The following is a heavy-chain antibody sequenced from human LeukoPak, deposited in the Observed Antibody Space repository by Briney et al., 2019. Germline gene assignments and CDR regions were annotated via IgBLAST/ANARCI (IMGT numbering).Heavy chain of an antibody. J-gene: IGHJ4*02. CDR1: GYTFNGYY. D-gene: IGHD3-22*01. CDR2: INPKSGGT. V-gene: IGHV1-2*02. Sequence: GASVKVSCKASGYTFNGYYMHWVRQAPGQGLEWMGWINPKSGGTNYARKFKGRVTMTRDRPISTVYMELNRLKSDDTAVYYCARGASLTYYYDSSGYYCFDYWGQGTLVTVSS. CDR3: ARGASLTYYYDSSGYYCFDY.